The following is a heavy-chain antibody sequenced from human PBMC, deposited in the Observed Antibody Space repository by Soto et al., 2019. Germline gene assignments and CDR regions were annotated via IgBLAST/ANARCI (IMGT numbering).Heavy chain of an antibody. CDR3: ARGFYGGTSVYYYYYGMDV. Sequence: SVKVSCKASGGTFSSYAISWVRQAPGQGLEWMGGIIPIFGTANYAQKFQGRVTITADESTSTAYMELSSLRSEDTGVYYCARGFYGGTSVYYYYYGMDVWGQGTTVTVPS. CDR1: GGTFSSYA. J-gene: IGHJ6*02. D-gene: IGHD4-17*01. CDR2: IIPIFGTA. V-gene: IGHV1-69*13.